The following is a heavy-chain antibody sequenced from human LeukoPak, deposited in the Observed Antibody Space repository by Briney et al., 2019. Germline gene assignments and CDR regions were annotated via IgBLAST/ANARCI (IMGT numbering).Heavy chain of an antibody. CDR2: ISSSSNYI. J-gene: IGHJ4*02. V-gene: IGHV3-21*01. D-gene: IGHD6-19*01. CDR3: ARGRPLLSSSGWSSDY. CDR1: GFTFSSYS. Sequence: PGGSLRLSCAASGFTFSSYSMNWVRQAPGKGLEWVSSISSSSNYIYYADSVKGRFTISRDNAKNSLYLQANSLRAEDTAVYYCARGRPLLSSSGWSSDYWGQGALVTVSS.